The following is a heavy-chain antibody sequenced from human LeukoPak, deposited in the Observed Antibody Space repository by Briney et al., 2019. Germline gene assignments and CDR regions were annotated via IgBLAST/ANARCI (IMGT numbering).Heavy chain of an antibody. D-gene: IGHD3-3*01. Sequence: ASVKVSCKASGGTFSSYAISWMRQAPGQGLEWMGGIIPIFGTANYAQKFQGRVTMTRNTSISTAYMELSSLRSEDTAVYYCALPLHYDFWSGYYRVFNYWGQGTLVTVSS. CDR2: IIPIFGTA. CDR3: ALPLHYDFWSGYYRVFNY. V-gene: IGHV1-69*05. CDR1: GGTFSSYA. J-gene: IGHJ4*02.